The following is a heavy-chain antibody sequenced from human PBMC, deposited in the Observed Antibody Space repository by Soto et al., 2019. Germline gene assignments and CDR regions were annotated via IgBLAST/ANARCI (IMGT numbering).Heavy chain of an antibody. V-gene: IGHV1-8*01. CDR3: ARVRPITIFGGVRMNWFDP. D-gene: IGHD3-3*01. CDR2: MNPNSGNT. Sequence: QVQLVQSGAEVKKPGASVKVSCKASGYTFTSYDINWVRQATGQGLEWMGWMNPNSGNTGYAQKFQGRVTMTRNTPISTAHMELSSLRTEHTAVYYCARVRPITIFGGVRMNWFDPWGQGTLVTVSS. J-gene: IGHJ5*02. CDR1: GYTFTSYD.